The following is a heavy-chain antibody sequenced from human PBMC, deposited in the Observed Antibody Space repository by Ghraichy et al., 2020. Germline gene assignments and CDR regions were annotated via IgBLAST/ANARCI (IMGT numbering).Heavy chain of an antibody. CDR1: GFTFSDYY. V-gene: IGHV3-11*06. CDR3: ARGSGPIDY. J-gene: IGHJ4*02. CDR2: ISSRSTYT. D-gene: IGHD7-27*01. Sequence: SCAASGFTFSDYYMSWVRRAPGKGLEWLSYISSRSTYTDYADSVKGRFLISRDNDNNSLYLQLNNLRADDTAVYYCARGSGPIDYWGQGTLVTASS.